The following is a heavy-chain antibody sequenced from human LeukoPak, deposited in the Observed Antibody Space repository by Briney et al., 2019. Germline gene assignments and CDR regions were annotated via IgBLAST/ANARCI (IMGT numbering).Heavy chain of an antibody. Sequence: LSGGSLRLSCAASGFTFSSYEMNWVRQAPGKGLEWVSYISSSGSTIYYADSVKGRFTISRDNAKNSPYLQMNSLRAEDTAVYYCAGNVVVVAATRGYYYGMDVWGQGTTVTVSS. D-gene: IGHD2-15*01. V-gene: IGHV3-48*03. CDR1: GFTFSSYE. CDR2: ISSSGSTI. J-gene: IGHJ6*02. CDR3: AGNVVVVAATRGYYYGMDV.